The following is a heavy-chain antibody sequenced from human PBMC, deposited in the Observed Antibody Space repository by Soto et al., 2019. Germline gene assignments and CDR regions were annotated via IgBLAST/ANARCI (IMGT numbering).Heavy chain of an antibody. D-gene: IGHD2-2*01. J-gene: IGHJ4*02. CDR1: GGSVSSGSYY. CDR3: ARGELAVPAAIDY. CDR2: IYYSGST. Sequence: PSENLSLTCTVSGGSVSSGSYYWSWIRQPPGKGLEWIGYIYYSGSTNYNPSLKSRVTISVDTSKNQFSLKLSSVTAADTAVYYCARGELAVPAAIDYWGQGTLVTVSS. V-gene: IGHV4-61*01.